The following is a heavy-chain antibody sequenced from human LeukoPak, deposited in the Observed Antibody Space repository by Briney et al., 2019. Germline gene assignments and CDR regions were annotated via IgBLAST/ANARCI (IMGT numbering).Heavy chain of an antibody. V-gene: IGHV3-23*01. J-gene: IGHJ4*02. CDR2: ISAGGGTS. D-gene: IGHD2-15*01. CDR3: AKLASGLTGGSCYSPN. CDR1: GFTFSSYA. Sequence: AGGSLRLSCAASGFTFSSYAMTWVRQAPGKGLEWVSTISAGGGTSYYSDSVKGRFTVSTDNSKNTLYLRMNSLRADDTAVYYCAKLASGLTGGSCYSPNWGQGTLVTVSS.